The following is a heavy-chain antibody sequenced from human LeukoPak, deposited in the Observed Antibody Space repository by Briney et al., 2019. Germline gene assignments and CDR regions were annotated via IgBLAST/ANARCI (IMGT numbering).Heavy chain of an antibody. CDR1: GGSFSGYY. J-gene: IGHJ6*02. D-gene: IGHD3-3*01. CDR3: ARGSLVPIFGVVTDQVYYYYGMDV. V-gene: IGHV4-34*01. CDR2: INHSGST. Sequence: KPSETLSLTCAVYGGSFSGYYWSWIRQPPGKGLEWIGEINHSGSTNYNPSLKSRVTISVDTSKNQFSLKLSSVTAADTAVYYCARGSLVPIFGVVTDQVYYYYGMDVWGQGTTVTVSS.